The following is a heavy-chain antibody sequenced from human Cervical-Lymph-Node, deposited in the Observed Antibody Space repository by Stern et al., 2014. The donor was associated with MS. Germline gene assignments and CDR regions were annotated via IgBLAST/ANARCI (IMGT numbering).Heavy chain of an antibody. J-gene: IGHJ3*01. V-gene: IGHV6-1*01. CDR2: TYHRSRWYY. Sequence: QVQLVQSGPGLVKPSQTLSLPCAISGDSVSSNRATWSWIRQSPSRGLEWLGRTYHRSRWYYDYATSVKSRVTISPDTSNNQFSLRLNSVSPEDTAVYYCARDVSSSPDAFDAWGLGTMVIVSS. CDR1: GDSVSSNRAT. CDR3: ARDVSSSPDAFDA. D-gene: IGHD6-6*01.